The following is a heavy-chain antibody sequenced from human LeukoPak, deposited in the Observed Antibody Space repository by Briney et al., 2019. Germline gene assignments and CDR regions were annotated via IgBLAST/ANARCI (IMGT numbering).Heavy chain of an antibody. Sequence: GASVKVSCKASGYTFTDYYMHWVRQAPGQGLEWMGWINPNSGGTNYAQKFQGRVTMTRDTSISTAYMELSRLRSDDTAVYYCARFYSGSTRFDYWGQGTLVTVSS. CDR1: GYTFTDYY. CDR3: ARFYSGSTRFDY. D-gene: IGHD5-12*01. V-gene: IGHV1-2*02. J-gene: IGHJ4*02. CDR2: INPNSGGT.